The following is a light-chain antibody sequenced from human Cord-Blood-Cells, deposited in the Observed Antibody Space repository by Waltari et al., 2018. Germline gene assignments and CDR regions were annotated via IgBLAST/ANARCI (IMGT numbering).Light chain of an antibody. V-gene: IGKV3-11*01. CDR3: QQRSNWPRGYS. CDR1: QSVSSY. CDR2: DAS. Sequence: EIVLTQCPATLSLSPGERATLSCRASQSVSSYLAWYQQKPGQAPRLLIYDASNRATGIPARFSGSGSGTDFTLTISSLEPEDFAVYYCQQRSNWPRGYSFGQGTKLEIK. J-gene: IGKJ2*03.